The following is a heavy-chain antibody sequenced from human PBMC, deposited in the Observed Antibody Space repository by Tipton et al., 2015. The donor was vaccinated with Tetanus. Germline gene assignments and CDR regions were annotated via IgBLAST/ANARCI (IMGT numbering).Heavy chain of an antibody. J-gene: IGHJ5*02. CDR3: ARGGITFLQAS. CDR2: INHNGDES. Sequence: SLRLSCAASGFSFGSYWMNWVRQAPDKGLEWVANINHNGDESYYVDSVKGRFTISRDNAKNALYLQMNSLRVDDTAVYYCARGGITFLQASWGQGTRVTVSS. D-gene: IGHD2/OR15-2a*01. V-gene: IGHV3-7*02. CDR1: GFSFGSYW.